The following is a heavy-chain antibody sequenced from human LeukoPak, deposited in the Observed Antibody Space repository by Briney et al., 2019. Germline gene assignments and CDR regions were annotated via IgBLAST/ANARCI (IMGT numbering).Heavy chain of an antibody. CDR3: AKRAGGATSCYYYYMDV. J-gene: IGHJ6*03. CDR1: GFIFSSYA. V-gene: IGHV3-23*01. CDR2: ISGSGGST. D-gene: IGHD1-26*01. Sequence: GSLRLSCAASGFIFSSYAMSWVRQAPGKGLEWVSAISGSGGSTYYADSVKGRFTISRDNSKNTLYLQMNSLRAEDTAVYYCAKRAGGATSCYYYYMDVWGKGTTVTVSS.